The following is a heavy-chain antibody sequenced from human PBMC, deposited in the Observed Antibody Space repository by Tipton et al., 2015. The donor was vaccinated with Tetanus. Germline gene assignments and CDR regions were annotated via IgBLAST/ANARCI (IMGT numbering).Heavy chain of an antibody. D-gene: IGHD3-22*01. J-gene: IGHJ4*02. CDR2: IYYTGNT. CDR3: ARGGDTYFGSSCFYDR. CDR1: GGSINSGGYY. V-gene: IGHV4-31*03. Sequence: GLVKPSQTLSVTCTVSGGSINSGGYYWSWLRQHPGKGLEWVGYIYYTGNTYYNPSLKSRVTISVDTSNNQFTLRLISVTAADTAVYYCARGGDTYFGSSCFYDRWGQGTRVTVSS.